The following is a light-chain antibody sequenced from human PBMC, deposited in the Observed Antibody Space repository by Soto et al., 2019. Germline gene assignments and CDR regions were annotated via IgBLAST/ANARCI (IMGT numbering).Light chain of an antibody. J-gene: IGLJ3*02. CDR3: SSFTTISTWV. CDR2: EVS. CDR1: SSDVGKYSY. V-gene: IGLV2-14*01. Sequence: QSALTQPASVSGSPGQSIAISCTGTSSDVGKYSYVSWFQQYPGNAPKLMIYEVSNRPSGVSNRFSGSKSGNTASLTISGLQGEDEADYYCSSFTTISTWVFGGGTKLTVL.